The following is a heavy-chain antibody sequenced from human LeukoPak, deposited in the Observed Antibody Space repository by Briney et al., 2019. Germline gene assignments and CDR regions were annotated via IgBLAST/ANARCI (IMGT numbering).Heavy chain of an antibody. J-gene: IGHJ4*02. CDR2: ISDSGGST. V-gene: IGHV3-23*01. D-gene: IGHD6-19*01. Sequence: PGGSLRLSCAASGFSFSSYAMSWVRQAPGKGLEWVSSISDSGGSTYYADFVKGRFTISRDNSKNTLYLQMNSLRAEDTATYYCAKDLSSSGFRIDYWGQGTLVTVSS. CDR3: AKDLSSSGFRIDY. CDR1: GFSFSSYA.